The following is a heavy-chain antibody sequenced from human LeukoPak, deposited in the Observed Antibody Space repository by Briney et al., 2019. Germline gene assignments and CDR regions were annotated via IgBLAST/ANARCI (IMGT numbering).Heavy chain of an antibody. CDR1: GVPVCCGFYY. Sequence: SETLSLTCTVSGVPVCCGFYYWRWVRRPPGKGLGWIGYVYNSGTTNYNPSLKRRVTISVDTSKNQFSLKLTSVTAADTALYYCARQQSGGYYYFDYWGQGTLVTVSS. J-gene: IGHJ4*02. V-gene: IGHV4-61*01. CDR3: ARQQSGGYYYFDY. CDR2: VYNSGTT. D-gene: IGHD6-19*01.